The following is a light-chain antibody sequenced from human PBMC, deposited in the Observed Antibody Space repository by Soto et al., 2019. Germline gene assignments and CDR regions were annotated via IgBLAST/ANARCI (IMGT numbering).Light chain of an antibody. CDR2: EVS. Sequence: QSVLTQPASVSGSPGQSITISCTGTSSDVGGYNYVSWYQQHPGKAPKLMIYEVSNRPSGVSNRFSGSKSGNTASLTISGLQAEDEADYFCSSYGSTSIRYFFGTGTKVTVL. J-gene: IGLJ1*01. V-gene: IGLV2-14*01. CDR3: SSYGSTSIRYF. CDR1: SSDVGGYNY.